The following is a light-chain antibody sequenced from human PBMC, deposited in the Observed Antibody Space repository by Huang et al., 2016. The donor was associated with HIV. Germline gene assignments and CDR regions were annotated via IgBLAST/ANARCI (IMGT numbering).Light chain of an antibody. V-gene: IGKV3-15*01. Sequence: ELVMTQSPATLSVSPGERATLSCRASQSVSSNLAWYQQKPGQAPRLLIYGAFTRATGIPARFSGSGSGTEFTLTISRLQSEDFAVYYCQQYNNWPPGTFGQGTKVEIK. CDR1: QSVSSN. CDR2: GAF. CDR3: QQYNNWPPGT. J-gene: IGKJ1*01.